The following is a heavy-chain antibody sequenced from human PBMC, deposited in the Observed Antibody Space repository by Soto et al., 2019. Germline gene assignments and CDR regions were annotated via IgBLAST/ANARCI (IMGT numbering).Heavy chain of an antibody. D-gene: IGHD3-10*01. CDR3: ARATYTSGGSPTFAMDV. V-gene: IGHV1-3*01. CDR2: INGCNGYA. J-gene: IGHJ6*02. Sequence: VKVSCKASVYTLSSNAIHWVRQAPGQELEWMGCINGCNGYAKYSHNFQDRVTRTRDASASTTYMELSSLRSEDTAIFYCARATYTSGGSPTFAMDVWGQGTTVTVSS. CDR1: VYTLSSNA.